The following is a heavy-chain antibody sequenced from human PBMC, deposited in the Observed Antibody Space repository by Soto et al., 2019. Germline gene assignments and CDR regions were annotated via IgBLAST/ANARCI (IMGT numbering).Heavy chain of an antibody. CDR1: GASVTSPIYY. V-gene: IGHV4-61*01. Sequence: QVQLQESGPGLVKPSETLSLDCAVSGASVTSPIYYWSWIRQPPGKGLEWIGYMYHSASTNYNPSRKSRVTISKNTSENRFSLKLTSVTAADTAVYFCARVVYDAFDVWGQGTLVSVSS. J-gene: IGHJ3*01. CDR2: MYHSAST. D-gene: IGHD6-6*01. CDR3: ARVVYDAFDV.